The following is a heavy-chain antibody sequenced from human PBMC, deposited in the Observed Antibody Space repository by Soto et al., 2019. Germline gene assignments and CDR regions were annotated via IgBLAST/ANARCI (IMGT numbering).Heavy chain of an antibody. Sequence: GASVKVSCKASGYTFTSYGISWVRQAPGQGLEWMGWISGDNGNTNYAQNLQGRVTMTTDTYTNTAYMELRSLRSDDTAVYYCARDPSGFLYVPNYWGQGTLVTVSS. D-gene: IGHD3-22*01. CDR1: GYTFTSYG. CDR2: ISGDNGNT. J-gene: IGHJ4*02. CDR3: ARDPSGFLYVPNY. V-gene: IGHV1-18*01.